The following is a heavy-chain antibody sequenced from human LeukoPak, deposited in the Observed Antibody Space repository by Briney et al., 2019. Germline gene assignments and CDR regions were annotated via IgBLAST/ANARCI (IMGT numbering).Heavy chain of an antibody. D-gene: IGHD7-27*01. J-gene: IGHJ3*01. V-gene: IGHV3-23*01. CDR1: GFTFSTYN. CDR3: VRDLHWGGFDV. CDR2: ISPSGDIT. Sequence: PGGSLRLSCAASGFTFSTYNMNWVRQAPGKGLEWVSGISPSGDITYYADSVMGRFSISRDDPKSTVSLQMSSLRAEDTALYYCVRDLHWGGFDVWGQGTMVTVSS.